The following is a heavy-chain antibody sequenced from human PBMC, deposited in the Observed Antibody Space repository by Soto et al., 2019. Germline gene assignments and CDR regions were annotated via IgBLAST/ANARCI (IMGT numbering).Heavy chain of an antibody. CDR1: GFTFSSHW. D-gene: IGHD2-8*01. CDR3: ARGVPNHYGFDL. J-gene: IGHJ3*01. CDR2: IKTDGSNT. Sequence: EVQLVESGGGLVQPGGSRRVSCAASGFTFSSHWMHWVRQAPGKGLVWVSRIKTDGSNTNYADSVKGRFTISRDNAKNTVYLEMNSLRAEDTAVYYCARGVPNHYGFDLWGQGKMVTVSS. V-gene: IGHV3-74*01.